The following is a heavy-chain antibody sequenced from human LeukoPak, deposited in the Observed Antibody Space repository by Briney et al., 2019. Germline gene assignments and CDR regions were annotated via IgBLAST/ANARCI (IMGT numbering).Heavy chain of an antibody. CDR3: AKSFLELEAYDYYMDV. D-gene: IGHD1-7*01. CDR1: GFTFSRYG. J-gene: IGHJ6*03. V-gene: IGHV3-33*06. CDR2: IWYDESNS. Sequence: GGSLRLSCAASGFTFSRYGMHWVRHAPGKGLEWGAVIWYDESNSYYADSVKGRFTISRDNSKKKLYLQMNSLRAEDTAVYYCAKSFLELEAYDYYMDVWGKGTTVTVSS.